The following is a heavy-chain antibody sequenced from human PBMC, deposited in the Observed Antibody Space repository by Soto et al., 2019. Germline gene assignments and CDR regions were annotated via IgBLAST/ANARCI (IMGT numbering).Heavy chain of an antibody. CDR2: IDPSDSYT. J-gene: IGHJ6*02. Sequence: GESLKISCKGSGYSFTSYWISWVRQMPGKGLEWMGRIDPSDSYTNYSPSFQGHVTISADKSISTAYLQWSSLKASDTAMYYCARMKLNSSNYYYYGMDVWGQGTTVTVSS. V-gene: IGHV5-10-1*01. D-gene: IGHD6-13*01. CDR3: ARMKLNSSNYYYYGMDV. CDR1: GYSFTSYW.